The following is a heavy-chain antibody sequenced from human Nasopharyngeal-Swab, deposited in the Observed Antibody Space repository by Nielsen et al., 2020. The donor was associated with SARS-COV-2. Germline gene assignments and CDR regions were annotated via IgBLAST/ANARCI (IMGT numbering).Heavy chain of an antibody. V-gene: IGHV1-8*01. J-gene: IGHJ5*02. Sequence: ASVKVSCKASGYTFTSYDINWVRQATGQGLEWMGWMNPNSGNTGYAQKFQGRVTMTRNTSISTAYMKLSSLRSEDTAVYYCARALTRSITIFGVVIPNWFDPWCQGTLVTVSS. CDR3: ARALTRSITIFGVVIPNWFDP. CDR1: GYTFTSYD. CDR2: MNPNSGNT. D-gene: IGHD3-3*01.